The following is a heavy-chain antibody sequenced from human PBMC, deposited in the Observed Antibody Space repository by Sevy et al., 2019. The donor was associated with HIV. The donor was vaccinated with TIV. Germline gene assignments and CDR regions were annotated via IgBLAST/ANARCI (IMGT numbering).Heavy chain of an antibody. V-gene: IGHV3-21*01. Sequence: GGSLRLSCAASGFTFSNAWMNWVRQAPGKGLEWVSFISTSGTYKYYADSVKGRFTISRDNAKNSLFLQMNSLRADDTAVYYCARDLNDYNNYMYSFDYWGQGTLVTVSS. D-gene: IGHD4-4*01. CDR1: GFTFSNAW. CDR3: ARDLNDYNNYMYSFDY. J-gene: IGHJ4*02. CDR2: ISTSGTYK.